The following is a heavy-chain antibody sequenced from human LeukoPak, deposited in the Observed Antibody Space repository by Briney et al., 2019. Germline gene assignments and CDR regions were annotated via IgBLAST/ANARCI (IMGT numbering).Heavy chain of an antibody. D-gene: IGHD1-26*01. CDR2: ISGGSSFT. CDR3: ARGGSYLSAFDI. Sequence: GGSLRLSCAASGFSFSSFSMNWVRQAPGKGLEWVSYISGGSSFTYYVDSVKGRFTISRDNAKNTLHLQMNSLRAEDTAVYYCARGGSYLSAFDIWGQGTMVTVSS. V-gene: IGHV3-21*04. J-gene: IGHJ3*02. CDR1: GFSFSSFS.